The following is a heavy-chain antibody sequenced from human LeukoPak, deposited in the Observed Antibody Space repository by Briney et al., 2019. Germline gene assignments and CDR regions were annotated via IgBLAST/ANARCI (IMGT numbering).Heavy chain of an antibody. CDR2: INPNSGGT. V-gene: IGHV1-2*02. CDR3: ARDWGNIVVVPAAIGWFDP. J-gene: IGHJ5*02. D-gene: IGHD2-2*01. CDR1: GYTFTGYY. Sequence: EASVKVPCKASGYTFTGYYMHWVRQAPGQGLEWMGCINPNSGGTNYAQKFQGRVTMTRDTSISTAYMELSRLRSDDTAVYYCARDWGNIVVVPAAIGWFDPWGQGTLVTVSS.